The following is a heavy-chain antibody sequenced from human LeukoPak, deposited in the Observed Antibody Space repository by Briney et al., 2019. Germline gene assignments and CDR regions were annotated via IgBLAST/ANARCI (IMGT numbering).Heavy chain of an antibody. D-gene: IGHD4-11*01. CDR2: ISAYNGNT. Sequence: ASVKVSCKASGYTFTSYGISWVRQAPGQGLEWMGWISAYNGNTNYAQKLQGRVTITADESTSTAYMELSSLRFEDTAVYYCARANRPTITSRGDMDVWGKGTTVTVSS. V-gene: IGHV1-18*01. CDR1: GYTFTSYG. CDR3: ARANRPTITSRGDMDV. J-gene: IGHJ6*03.